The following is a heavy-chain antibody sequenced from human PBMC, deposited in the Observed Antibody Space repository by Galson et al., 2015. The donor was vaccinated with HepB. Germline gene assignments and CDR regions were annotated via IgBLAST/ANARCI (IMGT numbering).Heavy chain of an antibody. Sequence: SLRLSCAASGFTFSSYSMNWVRQAPGKGLEWVSSISSSSSYIYYADSVKGRFTISRDNSKNTLYLQMNSLRAEDTAVYYCAKDHSPLYCSSTSCYGTEYRRYYYYYYMDVWGKGTTVTVSS. CDR2: ISSSSSYI. J-gene: IGHJ6*03. D-gene: IGHD2-2*01. CDR3: AKDHSPLYCSSTSCYGTEYRRYYYYYYMDV. CDR1: GFTFSSYS. V-gene: IGHV3-21*04.